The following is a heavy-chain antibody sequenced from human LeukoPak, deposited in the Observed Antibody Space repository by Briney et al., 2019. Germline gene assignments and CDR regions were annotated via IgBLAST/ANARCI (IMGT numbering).Heavy chain of an antibody. CDR1: GFTFSSYA. Sequence: GRSLRLSCATSGFTFSSYAFHWVRQAPGKGLEWVATMSFDVNNKYYADSVRGRFTISRDNSKNTLYLQMNSLRAEDTAVYSCARGHCTSSSCYNDYWGQGTLVTVSS. CDR3: ARGHCTSSSCYNDY. J-gene: IGHJ4*02. CDR2: MSFDVNNK. V-gene: IGHV3-30*04. D-gene: IGHD2-2*02.